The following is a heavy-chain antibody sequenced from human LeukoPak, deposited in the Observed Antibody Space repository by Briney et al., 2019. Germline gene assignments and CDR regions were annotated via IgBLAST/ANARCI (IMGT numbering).Heavy chain of an antibody. CDR3: ARVTKLLWFGESHYYFDY. V-gene: IGHV1-8*01. CDR2: MNPNSGNT. CDR1: GYTFTSYD. D-gene: IGHD3-10*01. J-gene: IGHJ4*02. Sequence: ASVKVSCKASGYTFTSYDINWVRQATGQGLEWMGWMNPNSGNTGYAQKFQGRVTMTRNTSISTAYMELSSLRSEDTAVYYCARVTKLLWFGESHYYFDYWGQGTLVTVSS.